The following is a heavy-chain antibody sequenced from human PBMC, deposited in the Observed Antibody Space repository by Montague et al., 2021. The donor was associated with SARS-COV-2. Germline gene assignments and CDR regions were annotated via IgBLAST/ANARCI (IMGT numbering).Heavy chain of an antibody. CDR3: ARDRPRSYYYGSGTYTWGGYGMDV. CDR1: GWSNSGSD. Sequence: SETLSLTCSIPGWSNSGSDRNRIRQHARHDLKWNARIYSSGSTNYNPSLKSRVTMSVDTSKNQFSLKLSSVTAADTALYYCARDRPRSYYYGSGTYTWGGYGMDVWGQGTTVTVSS. CDR2: IYSSGST. V-gene: IGHV4-4*07. J-gene: IGHJ6*02. D-gene: IGHD3-10*01.